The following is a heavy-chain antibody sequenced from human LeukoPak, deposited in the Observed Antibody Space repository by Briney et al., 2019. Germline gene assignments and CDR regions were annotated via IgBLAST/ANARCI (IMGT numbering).Heavy chain of an antibody. D-gene: IGHD1-26*01. CDR3: ARRPYSGSPNWFDP. V-gene: IGHV5-51*01. Sequence: GESLKISCEVSGHRFTNHWIGWVRQMPGKGLEWLGIINLGDSDTKYSPSFQGQVTISLDKSISTAYVQWRSLKASDTAMHYCARRPYSGSPNWFDPWGQGTLVTVSS. CDR1: GHRFTNHW. CDR2: INLGDSDT. J-gene: IGHJ5*02.